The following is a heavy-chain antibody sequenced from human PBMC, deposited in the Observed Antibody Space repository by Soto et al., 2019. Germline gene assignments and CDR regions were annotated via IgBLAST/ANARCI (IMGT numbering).Heavy chain of an antibody. CDR1: GFTFSSYS. Sequence: GGSLRLSCAASGFTFSSYSMNWVRQAPGKGLEWVSSISSSSSYIYYADSVKGRFTISRDNAKNSLYLQMNSLRAEDTAVYYCARDRSAEPAVANYYYYGMDVWGQGTTVTVSS. CDR2: ISSSSSYI. V-gene: IGHV3-21*01. CDR3: ARDRSAEPAVANYYYYGMDV. D-gene: IGHD6-19*01. J-gene: IGHJ6*02.